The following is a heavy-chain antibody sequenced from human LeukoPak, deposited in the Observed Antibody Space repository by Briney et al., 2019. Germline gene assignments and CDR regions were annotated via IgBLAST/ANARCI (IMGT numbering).Heavy chain of an antibody. V-gene: IGHV3-73*01. D-gene: IGHD6-13*01. CDR1: GFTLSGSA. J-gene: IGHJ4*02. CDR3: ARDQIGSW. CDR2: IRSKTNNYAT. Sequence: GGSLRLSCAASGFTLSGSAMHWVRQASGKGLEWVGRIRSKTNNYATAYAASVKGRFTISRDDSKNTAYLQMNSLKAEDTAVYYCARDQIGSWWGQGTLVIVSS.